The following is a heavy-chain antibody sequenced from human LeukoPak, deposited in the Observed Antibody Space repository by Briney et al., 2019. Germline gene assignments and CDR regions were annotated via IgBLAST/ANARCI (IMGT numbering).Heavy chain of an antibody. D-gene: IGHD3-16*01. V-gene: IGHV3-21*01. Sequence: GGSLRLSCAASGFTFSRYSMNWVRQAPGKGLEWVSSISSSSSYIYYADSVKGRFTISRDNAKNSLYLQMNSLRAEDTAVYYCARDYDPLGGGMDVWGKGTTVTASS. J-gene: IGHJ6*03. CDR3: ARDYDPLGGGMDV. CDR1: GFTFSRYS. CDR2: ISSSSSYI.